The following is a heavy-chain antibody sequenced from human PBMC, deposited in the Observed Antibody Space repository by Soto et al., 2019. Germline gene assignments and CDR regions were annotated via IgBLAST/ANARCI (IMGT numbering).Heavy chain of an antibody. CDR3: ARDISGSYYDFWSGRYYYYYYMDV. Sequence: ASVKVSCKASGYTFTSYAMHWVHQAPGQRLEWMGWINAGNGNTKYSQKFQGRVTITRDTSASTAYMELSSLRSEDTAVYYCARDISGSYYDFWSGRYYYYYYMDVWGKGTTVTVSS. CDR2: INAGNGNT. V-gene: IGHV1-3*01. D-gene: IGHD3-3*01. CDR1: GYTFTSYA. J-gene: IGHJ6*03.